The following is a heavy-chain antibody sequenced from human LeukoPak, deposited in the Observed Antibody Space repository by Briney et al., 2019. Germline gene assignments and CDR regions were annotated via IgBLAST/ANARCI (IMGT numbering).Heavy chain of an antibody. CDR2: ISGSGGST. D-gene: IGHD5-18*01. Sequence: GGTLRLSCAASGFTFSSHGMSWVRQAPGKGLEWVSAISGSGGSTYYADSVKGRFTISRDNSKNTLYLQMNSLRAEDTAVYYCAKDAGYSYGYADFDYWGQGTLVTVSS. CDR1: GFTFSSHG. CDR3: AKDAGYSYGYADFDY. J-gene: IGHJ4*02. V-gene: IGHV3-23*01.